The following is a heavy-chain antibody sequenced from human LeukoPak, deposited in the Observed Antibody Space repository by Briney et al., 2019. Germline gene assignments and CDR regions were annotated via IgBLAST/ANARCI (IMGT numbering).Heavy chain of an antibody. Sequence: KTSETLSLTCTVSGGSISSYYWSWIRQPPGKGLEWIGYIYYSGSTNYNPSLKSRLTISVDTSKNQFPLKLSSVTAADTAVYYCARVGSSGYYFDYWGQRTLVTVSS. D-gene: IGHD3-22*01. V-gene: IGHV4-59*01. CDR3: ARVGSSGYYFDY. J-gene: IGHJ4*02. CDR2: IYYSGST. CDR1: GGSISSYY.